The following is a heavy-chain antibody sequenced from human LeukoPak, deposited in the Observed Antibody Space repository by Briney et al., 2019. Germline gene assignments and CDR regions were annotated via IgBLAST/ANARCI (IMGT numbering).Heavy chain of an antibody. V-gene: IGHV3-30*02. Sequence: GGSLRLSCAASGFTFSSYGMHWVRQAPGKGLEWVAFIRYDGSNKYYADSVKGRFTISRDNSKNTLYLQMNSLRAEDTAVYYCARDGIVYYGSGSYFDYWGQGTLVTVSS. J-gene: IGHJ4*02. D-gene: IGHD3-10*01. CDR1: GFTFSSYG. CDR3: ARDGIVYYGSGSYFDY. CDR2: IRYDGSNK.